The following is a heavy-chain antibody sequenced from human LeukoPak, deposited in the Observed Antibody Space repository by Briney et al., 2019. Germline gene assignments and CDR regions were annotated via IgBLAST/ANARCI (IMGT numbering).Heavy chain of an antibody. CDR2: INHSGST. J-gene: IGHJ3*02. V-gene: IGHV4-39*07. CDR1: GGSISSSIYY. D-gene: IGHD3-10*01. CDR3: ARAATMVRGVIPHDAFDI. Sequence: PSETLSLTCTVSGGSISSSIYYWTWIRQPPGKGLEWIGEINHSGSTNYSPSLKSRVTISVDTSKNQFYLKLTSVSAADTAVYYCARAATMVRGVIPHDAFDIWGQGTMVTVSS.